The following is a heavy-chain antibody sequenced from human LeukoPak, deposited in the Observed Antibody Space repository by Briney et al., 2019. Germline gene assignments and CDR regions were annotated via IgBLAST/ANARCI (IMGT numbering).Heavy chain of an antibody. V-gene: IGHV3-21*01. CDR2: ISSSSSYI. CDR3: ARGSGYLPFDY. Sequence: GGSLRLSCAASGVTFSRYWMNWVRQAPGKGLEWVSSISSSSSYIYYADSVKGRFTISRDNAKNSLYLQMNSLRAEDTAVYYCARGSGYLPFDYWGQGTLVTVSS. J-gene: IGHJ4*02. D-gene: IGHD5-12*01. CDR1: GVTFSRYW.